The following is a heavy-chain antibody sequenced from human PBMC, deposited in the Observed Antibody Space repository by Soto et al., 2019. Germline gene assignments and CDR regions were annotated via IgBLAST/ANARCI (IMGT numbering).Heavy chain of an antibody. CDR2: ISGSGGST. V-gene: IGHV3-23*01. CDR1: GFTFSSYA. J-gene: IGHJ4*02. CDR3: AKDFRIAAAGLFDY. D-gene: IGHD6-13*01. Sequence: GGSLSVSCAASGFTFSSYAMSWVRPAPGKGLEWVSAISGSGGSTYYADSVKGRFTISRDNSKNTLYLQMNSLRAEDTAVYYCAKDFRIAAAGLFDYWGQGTLVTVSS.